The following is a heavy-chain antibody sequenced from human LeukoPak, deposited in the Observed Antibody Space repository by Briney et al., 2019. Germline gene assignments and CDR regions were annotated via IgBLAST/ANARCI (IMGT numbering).Heavy chain of an antibody. CDR3: AKVGGGYYDFWSGYYWFDY. Sequence: GGSLRLSCAASGFTFSSYAMSWVRQAPGKGLEWVSAISGSGGSTYYADSVKGRFTISRDNSKNTLYLQMNSLRAEDTAVYYCAKVGGGYYDFWSGYYWFDYWGQGTLVTVSS. CDR1: GFTFSSYA. D-gene: IGHD3-3*01. CDR2: ISGSGGST. J-gene: IGHJ4*02. V-gene: IGHV3-23*01.